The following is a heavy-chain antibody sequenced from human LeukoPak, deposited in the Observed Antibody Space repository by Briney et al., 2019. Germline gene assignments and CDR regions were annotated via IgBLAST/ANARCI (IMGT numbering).Heavy chain of an antibody. V-gene: IGHV3-33*01. Sequence: PGGSLRLSCAASGFTFSSYGMHWVRQAPGKGLEWVAVIWHDGSNKYYADSVKGRFTISRDNSMNTLYLQMNSLRAEDTAVYYCARKGYGGNSGGDYWGQGTLVTVSS. CDR2: IWHDGSNK. CDR3: ARKGYGGNSGGDY. CDR1: GFTFSSYG. J-gene: IGHJ4*02. D-gene: IGHD4-23*01.